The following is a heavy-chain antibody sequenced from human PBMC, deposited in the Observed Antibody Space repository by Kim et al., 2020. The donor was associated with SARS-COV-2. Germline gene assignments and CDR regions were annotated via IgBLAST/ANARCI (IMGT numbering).Heavy chain of an antibody. Sequence: SETLSLTCTVSGGSISSSSYYWGWIRQPPGKGLEWIGSIYYSGSTYYNPSLKSRVTISVDTSKNQFSLKLSSVTAADTAVYYCASLRTLPILWSGYYRYYFDYWGQGTLVTVSS. CDR2: IYYSGST. V-gene: IGHV4-39*07. D-gene: IGHD3-3*01. J-gene: IGHJ4*02. CDR3: ASLRTLPILWSGYYRYYFDY. CDR1: GGSISSSSYY.